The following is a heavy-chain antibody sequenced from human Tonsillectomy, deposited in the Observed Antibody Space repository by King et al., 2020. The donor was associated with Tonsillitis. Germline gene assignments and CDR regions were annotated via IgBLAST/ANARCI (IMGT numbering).Heavy chain of an antibody. Sequence: QLVQSGAEVKKPGASVKVSCKVSGYTLTELDMHWVRQAPGKGLEWRGGFDPEEAETIYAQKFQGRVTMTEDTSTDTAYMELSSLRSEDTAVYYCATVGGVVRVTDYYNGIDVWGQGTTVTVSS. D-gene: IGHD1-26*01. V-gene: IGHV1-24*01. CDR1: GYTLTELD. CDR2: FDPEEAET. J-gene: IGHJ6*02. CDR3: ATVGGVVRVTDYYNGIDV.